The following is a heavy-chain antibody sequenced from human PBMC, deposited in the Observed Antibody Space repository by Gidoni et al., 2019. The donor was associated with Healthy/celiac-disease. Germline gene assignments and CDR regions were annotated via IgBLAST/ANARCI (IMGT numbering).Heavy chain of an antibody. V-gene: IGHV1-46*01. D-gene: IGHD4-17*01. Sequence: QVQLVQSGAEVKKPGASVKVSCKASGYTFTSYYMHWVRQAPGQGLEWMGIINPSGGSTSYAQKFQGRVTMTRDTSTSTVYMELSSLRSEDTAVYYCARDRLRGYYYYYMDVWGKGTTVTVSS. CDR2: INPSGGST. CDR3: ARDRLRGYYYYYMDV. J-gene: IGHJ6*03. CDR1: GYTFTSYY.